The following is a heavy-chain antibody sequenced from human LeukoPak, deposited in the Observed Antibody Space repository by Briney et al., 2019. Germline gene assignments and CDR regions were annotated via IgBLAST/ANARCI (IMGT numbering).Heavy chain of an antibody. CDR3: ARGGMTIFGVVIGRAFDY. J-gene: IGHJ4*02. CDR2: INHSGST. D-gene: IGHD3-3*01. Sequence: SETLSLTCAVYGGSFSGYYWSWIRQPPGKGLEWIGEINHSGSTNYNPSLKSRVTISVDTSKDQFSLKLSSVTAADTAVYYCARGGMTIFGVVIGRAFDYWGQGTLVTVSS. CDR1: GGSFSGYY. V-gene: IGHV4-34*01.